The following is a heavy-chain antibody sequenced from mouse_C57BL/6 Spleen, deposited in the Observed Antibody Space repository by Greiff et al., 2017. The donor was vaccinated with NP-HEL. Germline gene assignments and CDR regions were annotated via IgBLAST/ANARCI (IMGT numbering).Heavy chain of an antibody. J-gene: IGHJ4*01. CDR1: GYSITSGYY. D-gene: IGHD2-4*01. CDR3: AREDYDLLCWDY. V-gene: IGHV3-6*01. CDR2: ISYDGSN. Sequence: EVQLQQSGPGLVKPSQSLSLTCSVTGYSITSGYYWNWIRQFPGNKLEWMGYISYDGSNNYNPSLKNRISITRDTSKNQFFLKLNSVTTEDTATYYCAREDYDLLCWDYWGQGTSVTVSS.